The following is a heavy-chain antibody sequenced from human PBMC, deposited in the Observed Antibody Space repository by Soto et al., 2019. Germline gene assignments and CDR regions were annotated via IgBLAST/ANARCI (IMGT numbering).Heavy chain of an antibody. CDR3: TTVSLHFWWGAFDI. CDR2: IRSKADGGTT. V-gene: IGHV3-15*07. D-gene: IGHD2-8*02. Sequence: EVQLVESGGGLVKPGGSLRLSCAASGFTFSRAWVNWVRLAPGKGLEWVGRIRSKADGGTTDYTAPVEGRFTVSRDDSKNTAYLQMNSLKTEDTAVYYCTTVSLHFWWGAFDILGLGTMVTVSS. CDR1: GFTFSRAW. J-gene: IGHJ3*02.